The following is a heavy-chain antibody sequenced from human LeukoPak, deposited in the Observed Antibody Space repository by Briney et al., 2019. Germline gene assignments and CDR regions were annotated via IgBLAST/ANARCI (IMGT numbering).Heavy chain of an antibody. CDR3: AREAAISEGWFDP. CDR1: GFTFSSYS. V-gene: IGHV3-21*01. J-gene: IGHJ5*02. CDR2: ISSSSSYI. D-gene: IGHD5-18*01. Sequence: PGGSLRLSCAASGFTFSSYSMNWVRQAPGKGLEWVSSISSSSSYIYYADSVKGRFTISRDNAKNSLYLQMNSLGAEDTAVYYCAREAAISEGWFDPWGQGTLVTVSS.